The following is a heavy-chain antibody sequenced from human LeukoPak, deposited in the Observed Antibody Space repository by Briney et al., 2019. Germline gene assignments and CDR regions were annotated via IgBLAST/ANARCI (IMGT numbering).Heavy chain of an antibody. D-gene: IGHD3-9*01. CDR2: ISSSSSTI. J-gene: IGHJ3*02. Sequence: GGSLRLSCAASGFTFSSYSMNWVRQAPGKGLEWVSYISSSSSTIYYADSVKGRFTISRDNAKNSLYLQMNSLRAEDTAVYYCAKNYDILTGYYPDDAFDIWGQGTMVTVSS. CDR1: GFTFSSYS. V-gene: IGHV3-48*01. CDR3: AKNYDILTGYYPDDAFDI.